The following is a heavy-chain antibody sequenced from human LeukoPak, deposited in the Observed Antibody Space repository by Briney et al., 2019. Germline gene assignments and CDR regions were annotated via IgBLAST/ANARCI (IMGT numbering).Heavy chain of an antibody. J-gene: IGHJ4*02. CDR3: ARRNDYVWGSYRQSPYYFDY. Sequence: ASVKVSCKASGYTFTGYYMHWVRQAPGQGLEWMGWINPNSGGTNYAQKFQGRVTMTRDTSISTAYMELSRLRSDDTAVYYCARRNDYVWGSYRQSPYYFDYWGQGTLVTVSS. CDR1: GYTFTGYY. CDR2: INPNSGGT. V-gene: IGHV1-2*02. D-gene: IGHD3-16*02.